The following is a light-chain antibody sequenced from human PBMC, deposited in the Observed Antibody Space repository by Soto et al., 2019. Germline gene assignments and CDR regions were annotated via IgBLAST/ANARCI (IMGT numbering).Light chain of an antibody. Sequence: DIVMTQSPDSLAVSLGERATINCKSSPHVLYRSNNKNCIAWYQQKPGQPPRLLIYCASTRDSGVPDRFSGSGSGTDFTLTITGLQAEDVAVYYYQEYYSSPPIFGPGTKVDIK. V-gene: IGKV4-1*01. CDR2: CAS. CDR3: QEYYSSPPI. CDR1: PHVLYRSNNKNC. J-gene: IGKJ3*01.